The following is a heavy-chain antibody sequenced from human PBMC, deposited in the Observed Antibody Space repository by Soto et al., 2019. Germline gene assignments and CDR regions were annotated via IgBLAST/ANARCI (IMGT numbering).Heavy chain of an antibody. Sequence: PSETLSLTCTVSGGSISSSSYYWGWIRQPPGKGLEWIGSIYYSGSTYYNPSLKSRVTISVDTSKNQFSLKLSSVTAADTAVYYCARLSTILTPGRLDYWGQGTLVTVSS. V-gene: IGHV4-39*01. D-gene: IGHD1-1*01. CDR1: GGSISSSSYY. CDR2: IYYSGST. J-gene: IGHJ4*02. CDR3: ARLSTILTPGRLDY.